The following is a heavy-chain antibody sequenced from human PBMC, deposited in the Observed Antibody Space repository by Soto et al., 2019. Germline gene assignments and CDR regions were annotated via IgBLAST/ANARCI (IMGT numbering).Heavy chain of an antibody. V-gene: IGHV1-18*01. CDR3: ARDGVSSTEYTWNYGTYFDY. Sequence: ASVKVSCKASGYTFTSYGISWVRQAPGQGLEWMGWISAYNGNTHYAQTLQGRVTMTTDTSTSTAYMELRSLRPDDTAMYYCARDGVSSTEYTWNYGTYFDYWGQGALVTVSS. CDR1: GYTFTSYG. D-gene: IGHD1-7*01. J-gene: IGHJ4*02. CDR2: ISAYNGNT.